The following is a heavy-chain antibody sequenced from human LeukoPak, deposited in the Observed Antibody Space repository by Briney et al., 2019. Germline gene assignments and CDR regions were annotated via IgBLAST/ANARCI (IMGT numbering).Heavy chain of an antibody. CDR3: TRDQSYYGV. Sequence: GGSLRLSCAASGFTFNDYYMTWIRQAPGKGLEWVSGISSSGTTIYYADSVKGRFTISRANAKNSLYLQMNSLRAEDTAVYYCTRDQSYYGVWGQGTLVTVSS. J-gene: IGHJ4*02. V-gene: IGHV3-11*01. CDR2: ISSSGTTI. D-gene: IGHD3-3*01. CDR1: GFTFNDYY.